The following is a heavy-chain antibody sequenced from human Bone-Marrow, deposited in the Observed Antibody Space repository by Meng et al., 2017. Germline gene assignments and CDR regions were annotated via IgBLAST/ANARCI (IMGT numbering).Heavy chain of an antibody. J-gene: IGHJ4*02. CDR1: GFTFSNAW. D-gene: IGHD7-27*01. Sequence: QLGESGGGLVGPGGSLRLSCAGSGFTFSNAWMSWVRQAPGKGLEWVAVIWYDGSNKYYADSVKGRFTISRDNSKNTLYLQMNSLRADDTALYFCAKVNWGSSLDNSWGQGTLVTVSS. CDR2: IWYDGSNK. CDR3: AKVNWGSSLDNS. V-gene: IGHV3-33*06.